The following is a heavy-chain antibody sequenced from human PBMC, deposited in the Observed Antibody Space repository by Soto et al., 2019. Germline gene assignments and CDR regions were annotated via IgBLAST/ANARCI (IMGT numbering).Heavy chain of an antibody. Sequence: GASVKVSCKASGGTFSSYAISWVRQAPGQGLEWMGGIIPIFGTANYAQKLQGRVTITADESTSTAYMELSSLRSEDTAVYYCAREERNSSSSYRVSSYFDYWGQGTLVTVSS. D-gene: IGHD6-6*01. V-gene: IGHV1-69*13. J-gene: IGHJ4*02. CDR3: AREERNSSSSYRVSSYFDY. CDR1: GGTFSSYA. CDR2: IIPIFGTA.